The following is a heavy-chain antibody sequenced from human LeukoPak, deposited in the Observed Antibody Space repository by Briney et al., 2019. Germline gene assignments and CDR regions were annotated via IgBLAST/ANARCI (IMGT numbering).Heavy chain of an antibody. Sequence: ASVTVSCTAAGYTFTSYAISWVRQAPGQGLEWMGGISGYNGNTKYAQKVQGRVTMTTDTSTSTAYMELRSLRSDDTAVYYCARGYSYGSDYYYGMDVWGQGTTVTVSS. J-gene: IGHJ6*02. CDR3: ARGYSYGSDYYYGMDV. V-gene: IGHV1-18*01. CDR1: GYTFTSYA. CDR2: ISGYNGNT. D-gene: IGHD5-18*01.